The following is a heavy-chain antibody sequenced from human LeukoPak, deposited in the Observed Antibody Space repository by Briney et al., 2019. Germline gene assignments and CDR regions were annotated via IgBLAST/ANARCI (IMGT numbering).Heavy chain of an antibody. CDR2: VHYSGSA. CDR1: GGSISSYY. CDR3: ARGGRGAQQQLVGLTYFDY. V-gene: IGHV4-39*06. D-gene: IGHD6-13*01. J-gene: IGHJ4*02. Sequence: SETLSLTCTVSGGSISSYYWGWIRQPPGKGLEWIGSVHYSGSAYYNPSLKSRVTISVDTSKNQVALKLSSVTAADTAVYYCARGGRGAQQQLVGLTYFDYWGQGTLVTVSS.